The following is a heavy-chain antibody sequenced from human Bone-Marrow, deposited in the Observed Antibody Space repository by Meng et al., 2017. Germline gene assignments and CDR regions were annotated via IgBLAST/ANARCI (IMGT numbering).Heavy chain of an antibody. CDR3: AHRVMVRGVLNNWFDP. CDR2: IYWNDDK. V-gene: IGHV2-5*01. Sequence: QYPLKESGPTLVKPTQTLTLTCTFSGFSLSTSGVGVGWIRQPPGKALEWLALIYWNDDKRYSPSLKSRLTITKDTSKNQVVLTMTNMDPVDTATYYCAHRVMVRGVLNNWFDPWGQGTLVTVSS. J-gene: IGHJ5*02. D-gene: IGHD3-10*01. CDR1: GFSLSTSGVG.